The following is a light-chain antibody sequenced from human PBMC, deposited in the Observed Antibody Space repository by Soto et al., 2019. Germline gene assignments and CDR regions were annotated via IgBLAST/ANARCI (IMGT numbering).Light chain of an antibody. V-gene: IGKV3-11*01. J-gene: IGKJ5*01. CDR3: HQRQYGPPIT. CDR2: DAS. CDR1: LSVSVY. Sequence: EIVMTHSPPTLSVSPGERATVSCRISLSVSVYLDWYQQKPGQAPRLLISDASNRATGIPARFSGSGSGTDFTLTISSLEPEDFAVYYCHQRQYGPPITFGQGTRLEIK.